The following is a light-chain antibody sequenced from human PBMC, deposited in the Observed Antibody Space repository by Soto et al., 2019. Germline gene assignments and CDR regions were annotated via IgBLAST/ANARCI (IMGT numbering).Light chain of an antibody. CDR2: AAS. V-gene: IGKV1-9*01. CDR3: QQLNSYPLT. CDR1: QGISSY. J-gene: IGKJ4*01. Sequence: DIQMTQSPSTLSASVGDRVTITCRASQGISSYLAWYQQKPGKAPKLLIYAASTLQSGVPSRFSGSGSGTEFTLTISSLQPEDSATYYCQQLNSYPLTFGGGTKVEIK.